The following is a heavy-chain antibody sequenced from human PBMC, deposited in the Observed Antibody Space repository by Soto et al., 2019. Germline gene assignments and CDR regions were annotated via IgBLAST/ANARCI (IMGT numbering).Heavy chain of an antibody. CDR1: GGSISNYH. CDR2: IDYTRST. J-gene: IGHJ6*02. V-gene: IGHV4-59*01. Sequence: QVQLQESGPGLVKPSETLSLTCTVSGGSISNYHWSWIRQPPGKGLAWIGYIDYTRSTNYSPSLKSRVTISVDTSKNQFSLKLSSVTAADTGVYYCARGEIRLRYGLDVWGQGTTVTVSS. CDR3: ARGEIRLRYGLDV.